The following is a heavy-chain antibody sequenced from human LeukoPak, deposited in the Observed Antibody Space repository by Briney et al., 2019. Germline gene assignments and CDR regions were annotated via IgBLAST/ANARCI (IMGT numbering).Heavy chain of an antibody. CDR2: ISTSEITT. V-gene: IGHV3-48*01. J-gene: IGHJ4*02. CDR3: ARVDTVTKSWALDY. D-gene: IGHD3-9*01. Sequence: GGSLRLSCAVSGFTFNSYSMNWVRQAPGKGLEWVSYISTSEITTYYADSVKGRFTISRDEAKKSLYLHMHSLRAEGTAIYYCARVDTVTKSWALDYWGPGALVTVSS. CDR1: GFTFNSYS.